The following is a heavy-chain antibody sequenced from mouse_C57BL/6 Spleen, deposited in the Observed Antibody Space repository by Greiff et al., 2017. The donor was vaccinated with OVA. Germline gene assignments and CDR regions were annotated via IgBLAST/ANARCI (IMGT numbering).Heavy chain of an antibody. J-gene: IGHJ2*01. CDR3: ARGGYGSSFAY. D-gene: IGHD1-1*01. Sequence: VQLQQPGAELVRPGSSVKLSCKASGYTFTSYWMDWVKQRPGQGLEWIGNIYPSDSETHYNQKFKDKATLTVDKSSSTAYMQLSSLTSEDAAVYYCARGGYGSSFAYWGQGTTLTVSA. CDR1: GYTFTSYW. V-gene: IGHV1-61*01. CDR2: IYPSDSET.